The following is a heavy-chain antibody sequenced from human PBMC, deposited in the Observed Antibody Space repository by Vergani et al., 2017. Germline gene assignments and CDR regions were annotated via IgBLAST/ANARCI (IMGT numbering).Heavy chain of an antibody. J-gene: IGHJ6*03. CDR3: ARDKGYCSSTSCYRNYYYYMYV. D-gene: IGHD2-2*02. CDR1: GGSISSYY. Sequence: QVQLQESGPGLVKPSETLSLTCTVSGGSISSYYWSWIRKPAGKGLEWIGRIYTSGSTNYNPSLKSRVTMSVDTSKNQFSLKLSCVTAADTAVYYRARDKGYCSSTSCYRNYYYYMYVWGKGTTVTVSS. CDR2: IYTSGST. V-gene: IGHV4-4*07.